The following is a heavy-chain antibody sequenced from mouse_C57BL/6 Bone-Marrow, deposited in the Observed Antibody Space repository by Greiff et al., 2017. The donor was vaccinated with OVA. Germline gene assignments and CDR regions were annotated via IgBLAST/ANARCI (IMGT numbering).Heavy chain of an antibody. CDR1: GYTFTTYP. J-gene: IGHJ4*01. D-gene: IGHD1-1*01. Sequence: VKLMESGAELVKPGASVKMSCKASGYTFTTYPIEWMKQNHGKSLEWIGNFHPYNDDTKYNEKFKGKATLTVEKSSSTVYLELSRLTSDDSAVYYCAISTVVAYYAMDYWGQGTSVTVSS. CDR2: FHPYNDDT. V-gene: IGHV1-47*01. CDR3: AISTVVAYYAMDY.